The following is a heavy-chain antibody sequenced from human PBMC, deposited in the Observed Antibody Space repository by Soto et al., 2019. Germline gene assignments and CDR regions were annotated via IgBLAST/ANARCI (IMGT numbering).Heavy chain of an antibody. D-gene: IGHD6-13*01. CDR3: ARSKWRIAAPAKYGMDV. J-gene: IGHJ6*02. CDR2: TYYRSKWYN. V-gene: IGHV6-1*01. Sequence: PSQTLSLTCAISGDSVSSNSAAWNWIRQSPSRGLEWLGRTYYRSKWYNDYAVSVKSRITINPDTSKNQFSLQLNSVTPEDTAVYYCARSKWRIAAPAKYGMDVWGQGTTVTVSS. CDR1: GDSVSSNSAA.